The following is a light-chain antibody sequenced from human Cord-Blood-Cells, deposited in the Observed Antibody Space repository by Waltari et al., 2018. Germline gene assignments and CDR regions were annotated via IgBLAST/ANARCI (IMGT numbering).Light chain of an antibody. J-gene: IGLJ1*01. CDR2: EVS. CDR1: SSDVGGYNY. V-gene: IGLV2-14*01. Sequence: QSALTQPASVSGSPGQSITISCTGTSSDVGGYNYVSWYQQHPGKAPKLMIYEVSNRPSGVSNRFSGSKSGDPASLTISGLQAEDEADYYCSSDTSSSTVFGTGTKVTVL. CDR3: SSDTSSSTV.